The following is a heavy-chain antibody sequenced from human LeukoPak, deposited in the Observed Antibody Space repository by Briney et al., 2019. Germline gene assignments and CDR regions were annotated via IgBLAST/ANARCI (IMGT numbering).Heavy chain of an antibody. CDR2: IYVGDSDT. D-gene: IGHD2-21*02. V-gene: IGHV5-51*01. CDR1: GHAFSISW. Sequence: GESLKISCKGSGHAFSISWIGWVRQKPGEGLEWMGIIYVGDSDTRYNPSFQGQVTISADRSTSTAYLQWSSLKSSDTAIYYCARCGHYDAYRVWGQGTLVSVSS. J-gene: IGHJ3*01. CDR3: ARCGHYDAYRV.